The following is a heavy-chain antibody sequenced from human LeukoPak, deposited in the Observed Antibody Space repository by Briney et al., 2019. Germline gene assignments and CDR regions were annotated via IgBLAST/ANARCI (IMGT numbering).Heavy chain of an antibody. J-gene: IGHJ4*02. CDR2: VSYDGSRK. V-gene: IGHV3-30*18. Sequence: GGSLRLSCAASGFTFSSYGMHWVRQAPGKGLEWLAFVSYDGSRKYYSDSVKGRYTISRDNSKNTLFLQMNSLRAEDTAVYSCAKDVKFSWPFYFDYWGQGILVTVSS. CDR1: GFTFSSYG. CDR3: AKDVKFSWPFYFDY. D-gene: IGHD5-12*01.